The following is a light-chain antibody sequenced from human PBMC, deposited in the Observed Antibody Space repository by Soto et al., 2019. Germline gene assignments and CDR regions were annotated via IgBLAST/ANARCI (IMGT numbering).Light chain of an antibody. CDR1: SSDVGGYNY. Sequence: QSVLTQPASVSGSPGQSIAISCTGTSSDVGGYNYVSWYQQLPGKAPKLMIYEGSKRPSGISDRFSASKSGNTASLTISGLQAGYEADYYCSSYAGSSIYVFVTGSNVNV. V-gene: IGLV2-23*01. CDR3: SSYAGSSIYV. CDR2: EGS. J-gene: IGLJ1*01.